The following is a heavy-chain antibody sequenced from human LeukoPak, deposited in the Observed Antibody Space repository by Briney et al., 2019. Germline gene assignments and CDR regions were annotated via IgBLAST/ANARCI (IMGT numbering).Heavy chain of an antibody. D-gene: IGHD6-13*01. Sequence: GASVKVSCKASGYTFTSYGISWVRQAPGQGLEWMGGIIPIFGTANYAQKFQGRVTITADESTSTAYMELSSLRSEDTAVYYCARVAGAHSSSWHRNWFDPWGQGTLVTVSS. CDR1: GYTFTSYG. CDR2: IIPIFGTA. V-gene: IGHV1-69*13. CDR3: ARVAGAHSSSWHRNWFDP. J-gene: IGHJ5*02.